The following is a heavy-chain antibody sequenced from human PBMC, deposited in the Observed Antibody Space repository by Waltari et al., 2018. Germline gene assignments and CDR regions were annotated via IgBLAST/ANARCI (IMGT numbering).Heavy chain of an antibody. CDR3: APSGLYSSSWYADGESWFDP. J-gene: IGHJ5*02. CDR2: ISGSGGST. V-gene: IGHV3-23*01. Sequence: EVQLLESGGGLVQPGGSLRLSCAASGFTFSSYAMSWVRQAPGKGLEWVSAISGSGGSTDYADSVKGRFTISIDNSKNTLYLQMNSLRAEDTAVYYCAPSGLYSSSWYADGESWFDPWGQGTLVTVSS. CDR1: GFTFSSYA. D-gene: IGHD6-13*01.